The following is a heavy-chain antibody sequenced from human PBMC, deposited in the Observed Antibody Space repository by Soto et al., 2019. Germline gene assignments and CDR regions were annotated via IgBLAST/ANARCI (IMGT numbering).Heavy chain of an antibody. CDR1: GYTFTNYA. CDR2: VNTYNGNP. CDR3: ARDSQYSTDWQRFDS. V-gene: IGHV1-18*01. J-gene: IGHJ4*02. Sequence: QVQLVQSGVEVKKPGASVKVSCKASGYTFTNYAISWVRQAPGRGLEWMGWVNTYNGNPNYAQIFQGRVTMTTDTSTVKAYMELRSLKSDDSAVYYCARDSQYSTDWQRFDSWGQGTLVTVSS. D-gene: IGHD6-6*01.